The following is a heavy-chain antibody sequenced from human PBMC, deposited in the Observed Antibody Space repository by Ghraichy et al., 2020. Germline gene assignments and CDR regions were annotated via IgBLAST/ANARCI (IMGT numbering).Heavy chain of an antibody. CDR1: GGSFSGYY. CDR2: INHSGST. V-gene: IGHV4-34*01. J-gene: IGHJ6*04. Sequence: SQTLSLTCAVYGGSFSGYYWSWIRQPPGKGLEWIGEINHSGSTNYNPSLKSRVTISVDTSKNQFSLKLSSVTAADTAVYYCARGLRSSYGHFYYYYGMDVWGKGTTVTVSS. CDR3: ARGLRSSYGHFYYYYGMDV. D-gene: IGHD5-18*01.